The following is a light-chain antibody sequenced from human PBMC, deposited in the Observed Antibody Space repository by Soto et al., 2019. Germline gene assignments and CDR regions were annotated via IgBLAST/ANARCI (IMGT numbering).Light chain of an antibody. J-gene: IGLJ3*02. V-gene: IGLV2-8*01. CDR1: SSDVGAYNY. Sequence: QSALTQPPSASGSPGQSVTISCTGTSSDVGAYNYVSWYQQHPGKAPKLMLYEVTKRPSGVSDRFSGSKSDNTASLTVSGLQAEDEADYYCTSYAGSNNWVFGGGTKVTVL. CDR2: EVT. CDR3: TSYAGSNNWV.